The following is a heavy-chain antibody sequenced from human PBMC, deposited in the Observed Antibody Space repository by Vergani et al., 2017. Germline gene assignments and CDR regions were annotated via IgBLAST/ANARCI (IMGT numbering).Heavy chain of an antibody. J-gene: IGHJ5*02. CDR2: IYYSGST. CDR1: GGSISSYY. D-gene: IGHD2-2*01. V-gene: IGHV4-59*01. Sequence: QVQLQESGPGLVKPSETLSLTCTVSGGSISSYYWSWIRQPPGKGLGWIGYIYYSGSTNYNPSLKSRVTISVDTSKNQFSLKLSSVTAADTAVYYCARRYCSSISCPNHWFDPWGQGTLVTVSS. CDR3: ARRYCSSISCPNHWFDP.